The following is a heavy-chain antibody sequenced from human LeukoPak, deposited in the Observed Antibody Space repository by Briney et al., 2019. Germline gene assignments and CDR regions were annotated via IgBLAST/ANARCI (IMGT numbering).Heavy chain of an antibody. Sequence: KPSETLSLTCTVSGDSISGYYWSWIRQAPGKGLEWVSYISSSGSTIYYADSVKGRFTISRDNAKNSLYLQMNSLRAEDTAVYYCARGGELWFGELLPFDYWGQGTLVTVSS. D-gene: IGHD3-10*01. CDR3: ARGGELWFGELLPFDY. V-gene: IGHV3-11*04. J-gene: IGHJ4*02. CDR2: ISSSGSTI. CDR1: GDSISGYY.